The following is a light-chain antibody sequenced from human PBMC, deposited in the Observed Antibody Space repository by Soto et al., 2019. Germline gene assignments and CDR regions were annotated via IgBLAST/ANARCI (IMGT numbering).Light chain of an antibody. J-gene: IGLJ2*01. CDR1: NIGSKS. CDR2: HDT. V-gene: IGLV3-21*04. Sequence: SSELTQPPSVSVAPGKTARITCGGNNIGSKSVHWYQRRPGQAPVLVIYHDTDRPSGTPERFSGSNSGNTATLTISRVDAGDEADYYCQVWDDYIIFGGGTKLTVL. CDR3: QVWDDYII.